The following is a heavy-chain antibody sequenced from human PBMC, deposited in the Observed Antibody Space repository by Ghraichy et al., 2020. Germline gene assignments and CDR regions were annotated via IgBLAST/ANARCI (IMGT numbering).Heavy chain of an antibody. D-gene: IGHD6-6*01. CDR2: IWYDGTNK. CDR1: GFIFDSYA. J-gene: IGHJ4*02. Sequence: GESLNISCAASGFIFDSYAMHWVRQAPGKGLEWVAVIWYDGTNKDYAGSVKGRFTVSRDNSKNMVFLQMNSLRAEDTAVYYCARVSGIAARPADYWGQGTLVTVSS. V-gene: IGHV3-33*01. CDR3: ARVSGIAARPADY.